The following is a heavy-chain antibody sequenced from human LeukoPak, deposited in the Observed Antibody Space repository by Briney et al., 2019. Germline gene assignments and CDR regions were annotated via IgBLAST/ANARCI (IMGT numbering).Heavy chain of an antibody. D-gene: IGHD6-13*01. Sequence: SETLSLTCTVSGGSISSHYWSWIRQPPGKGLEWIGYIYYSGSTNYNPSLKSRVTISVDTSKNQFSLKLSFVTAADTAVYYCARDSSSSFALDVWGKGTTVTVSS. CDR3: ARDSSSSFALDV. J-gene: IGHJ6*04. CDR1: GGSISSHY. CDR2: IYYSGST. V-gene: IGHV4-59*11.